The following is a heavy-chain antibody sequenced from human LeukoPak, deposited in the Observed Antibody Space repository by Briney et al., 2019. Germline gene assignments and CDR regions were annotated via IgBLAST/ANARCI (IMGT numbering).Heavy chain of an antibody. D-gene: IGHD2-2*01. J-gene: IGHJ3*02. CDR3: ARDSGGGEGDIVVVPAATDAFDI. Sequence: SETLSLTCTVSGGSISSSNYYWGWIRQPPGMGLEWIGSIYYSGTTYYNPSLESRVTVSVDTSKNQFSLKLSSVTAADTAVYYCARDSGGGEGDIVVVPAATDAFDIWGQGTMVTVSS. CDR2: IYYSGTT. V-gene: IGHV4-39*02. CDR1: GGSISSSNYY.